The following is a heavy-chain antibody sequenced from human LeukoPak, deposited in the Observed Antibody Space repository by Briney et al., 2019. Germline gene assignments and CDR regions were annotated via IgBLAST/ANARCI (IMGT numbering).Heavy chain of an antibody. V-gene: IGHV1-69*13. CDR3: ARAGYCSSTSCYARRAKFDY. D-gene: IGHD2-2*01. J-gene: IGHJ4*02. CDR1: GGTFISYA. Sequence: SVTVSYKASGGTFISYAISWVRQAPGQGLEWMGRIIPIFGTANYAQKFQGRVTITADESTSTAYMELSSLRSEDTAVYYCARAGYCSSTSCYARRAKFDYWGQGTLVSVSS. CDR2: IIPIFGTA.